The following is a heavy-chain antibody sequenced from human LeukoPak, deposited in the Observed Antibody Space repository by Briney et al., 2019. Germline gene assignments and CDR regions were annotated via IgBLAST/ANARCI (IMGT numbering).Heavy chain of an antibody. CDR2: INPNSGGT. CDR1: GGTFSSYA. J-gene: IGHJ4*02. V-gene: IGHV1-2*02. CDR3: ARAVYGYAFDY. Sequence: ASVKVSCKASGGTFSSYAISWVRQAPGQGLEWMGWINPNSGGTNYAQKFQGRVTMTRDTSISTAYMELSRLRSDDTAVYYCARAVYGYAFDYWGQGTLVTVSS. D-gene: IGHD5-18*01.